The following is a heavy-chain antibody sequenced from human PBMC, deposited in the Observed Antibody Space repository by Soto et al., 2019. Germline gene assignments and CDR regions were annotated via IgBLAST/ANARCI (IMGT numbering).Heavy chain of an antibody. J-gene: IGHJ4*02. V-gene: IGHV1-2*04. CDR2: INPNSGGT. CDR3: ARSPANLFGELSK. Sequence: GASVKVSCKASGYAFTGYYMHWVRQAPGQGLEWMGWINPNSGGTNYAQKFQGWVTMTRDTSISTAYMELSRLRSDDTAVYYCARSPANLFGELSKWGQGTLVTVSS. D-gene: IGHD3-10*02. CDR1: GYAFTGYY.